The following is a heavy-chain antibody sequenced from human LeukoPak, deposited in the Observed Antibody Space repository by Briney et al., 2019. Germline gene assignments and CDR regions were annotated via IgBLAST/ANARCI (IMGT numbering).Heavy chain of an antibody. Sequence: ASVKVPCKASGYTFTGYYMHWVRQAPGQGLEWMGWINPNSGGTNYAQKFQGRVTMTRDTSISTAYMELSRLRSDDTAVYYCARDLWDYVWGSYRHDAFDIWGQGTMVTVSS. CDR1: GYTFTGYY. CDR2: INPNSGGT. V-gene: IGHV1-2*02. J-gene: IGHJ3*02. D-gene: IGHD3-16*02. CDR3: ARDLWDYVWGSYRHDAFDI.